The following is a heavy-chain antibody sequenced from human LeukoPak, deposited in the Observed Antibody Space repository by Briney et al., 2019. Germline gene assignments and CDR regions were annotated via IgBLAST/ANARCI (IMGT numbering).Heavy chain of an antibody. J-gene: IGHJ3*02. CDR3: AREEQPTGGAFDI. Sequence: GGSLRLSCAVSGLTFSDYSMAWVRQAPGKGLFWVSGISAGGGSTYYADSVKGRFTISRDNAKNSLYLQMNSLRDEDTAVYYCAREEQPTGGAFDIWGQGTMVTVSS. CDR1: GLTFSDYS. D-gene: IGHD1-14*01. CDR2: ISAGGGST. V-gene: IGHV3-23*01.